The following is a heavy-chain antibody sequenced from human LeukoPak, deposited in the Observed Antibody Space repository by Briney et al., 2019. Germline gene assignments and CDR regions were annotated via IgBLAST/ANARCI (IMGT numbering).Heavy chain of an antibody. CDR3: AKDRLYFGNDFGDY. V-gene: IGHV3-23*01. CDR1: GFTFRDFA. J-gene: IGHJ4*02. D-gene: IGHD3-9*01. CDR2: ISNGGDHT. Sequence: GGSLRLSCVASGFTFRDFAISWVRQAPGKGLEWVSVISNGGDHTYYADSVKGRFAISRDSSKNTLYLQMNSLRTEDTAIYYCAKDRLYFGNDFGDYWGQGTLATVSS.